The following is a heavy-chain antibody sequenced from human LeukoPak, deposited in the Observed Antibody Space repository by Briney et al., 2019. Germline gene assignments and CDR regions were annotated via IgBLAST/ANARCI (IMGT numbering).Heavy chain of an antibody. CDR2: ISGSAGSA. CDR3: ARRYYDFWSGRLDAFDI. J-gene: IGHJ3*02. CDR1: GFTFSSYA. V-gene: IGHV3-23*01. Sequence: PGGSLRLSCAASGFTFSSYAMSWVRQAPGKGLEWVSAISGSAGSAYYADSVMGRFTVSSANSEYTLYLPMNSLRAEDTAVYYCARRYYDFWSGRLDAFDIWGQGTMVTVSS. D-gene: IGHD3-3*01.